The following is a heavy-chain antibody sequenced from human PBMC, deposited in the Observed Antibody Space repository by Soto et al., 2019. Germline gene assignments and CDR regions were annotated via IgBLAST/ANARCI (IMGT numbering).Heavy chain of an antibody. CDR2: IKSKADGGAT. D-gene: IGHD6-19*01. J-gene: IGHJ4*02. CDR1: GFIFSNVW. V-gene: IGHV3-15*07. Sequence: GGSLRLSCAASGFIFSNVWMSWVRQAPGKGLEWVGRIKSKADGGATDCAAPVKGRCTVSRDDSRNTLYLQMSSLKTEDTAVYFGATGAPHSGFLFDHWGKGSLVPVSS. CDR3: ATGAPHSGFLFDH.